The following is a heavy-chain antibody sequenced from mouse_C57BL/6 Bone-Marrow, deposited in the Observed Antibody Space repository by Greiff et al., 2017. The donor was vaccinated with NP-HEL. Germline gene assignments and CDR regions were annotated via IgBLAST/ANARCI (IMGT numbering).Heavy chain of an antibody. Sequence: VQLKESGPELVKPGASVKISCKASGYSFTDYNMNWVKQSNGKSLEWIGVINPNYGTTSYNQKFKGKATLTVDQSSSTAYMQLNSLTSEDSAVYYCASYYYGSSYDWYFDVWGTGTTVTVSS. D-gene: IGHD1-1*01. CDR1: GYSFTDYN. V-gene: IGHV1-39*01. CDR2: INPNYGTT. CDR3: ASYYYGSSYDWYFDV. J-gene: IGHJ1*03.